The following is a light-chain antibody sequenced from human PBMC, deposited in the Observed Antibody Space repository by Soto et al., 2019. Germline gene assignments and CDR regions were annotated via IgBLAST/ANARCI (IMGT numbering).Light chain of an antibody. J-gene: IGKJ4*01. CDR1: HIVSSY. CDR3: QQRSNWPLT. CDR2: DAS. Sequence: EIVLTQSPATLSLSPGEMAALSCRASHIVSSYLAWYQQKPGQVPRLLIYDASNRATGIPARFSGSGSGTDFTLTISSLEPEDFAVYYCQQRSNWPLTFGGGTKVDIK. V-gene: IGKV3-11*01.